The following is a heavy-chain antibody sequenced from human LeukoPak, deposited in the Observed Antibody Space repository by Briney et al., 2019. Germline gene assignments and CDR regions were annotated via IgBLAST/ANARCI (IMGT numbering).Heavy chain of an antibody. J-gene: IGHJ4*02. D-gene: IGHD2-2*01. CDR1: GFTFSSYG. Sequence: GGSLRLSCAASGFTFSSYGMHWVRQAPGKGLEWVAVIWYDGSNKYYADSVKGRFTISRDNSKNTLYLQMNSLRAEDTALYYCGKTSTSCCDYWGQGTLVTVSS. V-gene: IGHV3-33*06. CDR3: GKTSTSCCDY. CDR2: IWYDGSNK.